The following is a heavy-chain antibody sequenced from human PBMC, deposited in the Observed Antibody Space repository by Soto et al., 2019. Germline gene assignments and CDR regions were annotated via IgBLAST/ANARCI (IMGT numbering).Heavy chain of an antibody. CDR1: GGSISSGGHY. CDR3: AKDSSGYPGGYFDY. V-gene: IGHV4-31*03. Sequence: TLSLTCTVSGGSISSGGHYWSWIRQHPGKGLEWIGYIFYSGSTHYNPSLRSRVTISVDTSTNQFSLRLSSVTAADTAVYYCAKDSSGYPGGYFDYWGQGTLVTVSS. J-gene: IGHJ4*02. CDR2: IFYSGST. D-gene: IGHD3-22*01.